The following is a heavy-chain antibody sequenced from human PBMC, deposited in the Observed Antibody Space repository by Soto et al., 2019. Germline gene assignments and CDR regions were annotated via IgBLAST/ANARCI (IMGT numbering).Heavy chain of an antibody. D-gene: IGHD3-22*01. CDR1: GFIFGFYW. CDR2: IERHGNDK. CDR3: ARIRANDYEIDY. V-gene: IGHV3-7*03. J-gene: IGHJ4*02. Sequence: EVHLEESGGDLVQPGGSLRLSCSASGFIFGFYWMTWVRQAPGKGLEWVANIERHGNDKYYVDSVTGRFTISRDNAQNSLFLQMNNLRAEDTAVYFCARIRANDYEIDYWGQVTLVTVSS.